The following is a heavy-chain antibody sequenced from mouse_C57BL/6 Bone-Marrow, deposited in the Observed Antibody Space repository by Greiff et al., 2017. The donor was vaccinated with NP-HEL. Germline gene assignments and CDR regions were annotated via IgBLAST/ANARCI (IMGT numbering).Heavy chain of an antibody. CDR2: IHPNSGST. J-gene: IGHJ1*03. Sequence: QVHVKQPGAELVKPGASVKLSCKASGYTFTSYWMHWVKQRPGQGLEWIGMIHPNSGSTNYNEKFKSKATLTVDKSSSTAYMQLSSLTSEDSAVYYCARSKYGNPYWYFDVWGTGTTVTVSS. V-gene: IGHV1-64*01. CDR3: ARSKYGNPYWYFDV. D-gene: IGHD2-10*02. CDR1: GYTFTSYW.